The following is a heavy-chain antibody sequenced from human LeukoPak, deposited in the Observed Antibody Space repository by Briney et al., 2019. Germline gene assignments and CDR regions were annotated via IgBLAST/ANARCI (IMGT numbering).Heavy chain of an antibody. J-gene: IGHJ5*02. D-gene: IGHD3-9*01. Sequence: ASVKVSCKASGYTFTSYDINWVRQATGQGLEWMGWMNPNSGITGYAQKFQGRVTMTRNTSISTAYMELSSLRSEDTAVYYCARGGGVRYFDWFPLTRYNWFDPWGQGTLVTVSS. CDR3: ARGGGVRYFDWFPLTRYNWFDP. CDR2: MNPNSGIT. V-gene: IGHV1-8*01. CDR1: GYTFTSYD.